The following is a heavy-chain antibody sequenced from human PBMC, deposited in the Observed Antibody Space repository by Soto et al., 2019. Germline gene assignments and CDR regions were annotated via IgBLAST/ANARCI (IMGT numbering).Heavy chain of an antibody. CDR1: GGSISSGDYY. CDR3: ARATYYYDSSGYYIFDY. Sequence: SETLSLTCTVSGGSISSGDYYWSWIRQPPGKGLEWIGYIYYSGSTYYNPSLKSRVTISVDTSKNQFSLKLSSVTAADTAVYYCARATYYYDSSGYYIFDYWGQGTLVTVSS. CDR2: IYYSGST. V-gene: IGHV4-30-4*01. J-gene: IGHJ4*02. D-gene: IGHD3-22*01.